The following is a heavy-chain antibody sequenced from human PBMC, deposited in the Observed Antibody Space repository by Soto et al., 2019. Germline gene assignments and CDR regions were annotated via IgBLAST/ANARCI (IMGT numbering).Heavy chain of an antibody. CDR2: INPNSGGT. CDR3: AREKISSTSGVAAFDF. D-gene: IGHD3-3*01. Sequence: QVQLVQSGAEVKKPGASVKVSCKASGYTFTGYYMHWVRQAPGQGLEWMGWINPNSGGTNYAQKFQGWVTMTRDTSISTAYMELSRLRSDDTAVYYCAREKISSTSGVAAFDFWGQGTLVTVSS. CDR1: GYTFTGYY. J-gene: IGHJ4*02. V-gene: IGHV1-2*04.